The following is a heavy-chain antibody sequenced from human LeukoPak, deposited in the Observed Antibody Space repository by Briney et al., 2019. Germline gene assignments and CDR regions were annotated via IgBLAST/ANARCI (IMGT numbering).Heavy chain of an antibody. J-gene: IGHJ5*02. V-gene: IGHV3-21*01. CDR1: GFTFSSYS. CDR2: ISSSSSYI. D-gene: IGHD2-2*01. Sequence: GGSLRLSCAASGFTFSSYSMSWVRQAPGKGLEWVSSISSSSSYIYYADSVKGRFTISRDNAKNSLYLQMNSLRAEDTAVYYCARDAVGGCSSTSCYPTWGQGTLVTVSS. CDR3: ARDAVGGCSSTSCYPT.